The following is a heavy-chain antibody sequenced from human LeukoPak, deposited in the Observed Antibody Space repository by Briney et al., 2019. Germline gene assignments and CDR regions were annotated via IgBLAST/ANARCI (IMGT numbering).Heavy chain of an antibody. CDR2: TYYSGST. Sequence: SETLSLTCTVSGDSISSYYWSWIRQPPGKGLEWIGYTYYSGSTHYNPSLTSRVTISVDTSKNQFSLRLSSVTAADTAIYYCARGPFRGTGDGALDIWGQGTMVTVS. CDR1: GDSISSYY. J-gene: IGHJ3*02. V-gene: IGHV4-59*01. D-gene: IGHD1-26*01. CDR3: ARGPFRGTGDGALDI.